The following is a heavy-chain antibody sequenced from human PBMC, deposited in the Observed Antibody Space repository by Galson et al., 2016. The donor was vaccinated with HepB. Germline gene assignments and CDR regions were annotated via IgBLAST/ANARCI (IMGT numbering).Heavy chain of an antibody. CDR1: GFTFGTYT. CDR2: ILSHGNNQ. V-gene: IGHV3-30-3*02. J-gene: IGHJ4*02. D-gene: IGHD3-16*01. CDR3: AKDAGDLRGFEF. Sequence: SLRLSCAASGFTFGTYTLHWARQAPGKGLEWVALILSHGNNQYYADSVKGRFRISRDNSKNTVYLAMNNLRVEDTAVFYCAKDAGDLRGFEFWGQGTLVTVSS.